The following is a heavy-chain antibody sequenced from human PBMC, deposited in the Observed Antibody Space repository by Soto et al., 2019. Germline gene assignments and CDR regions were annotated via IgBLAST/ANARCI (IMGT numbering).Heavy chain of an antibody. CDR1: CDRFASFW. D-gene: IGHD7-27*01. CDR2: IYPGDSDT. V-gene: IGHV5-51*01. Sequence: SRQAYCDRFASFWFALVSTLRWKGLEWMGFIYPGDSDTRYSPSFQGQVIFSADKSINTAYLQWRSLRASDTAMYVCARQPAWGASHAGRDGWGQGTTVTVS. J-gene: IGHJ6*02. CDR3: ARQPAWGASHAGRDG.